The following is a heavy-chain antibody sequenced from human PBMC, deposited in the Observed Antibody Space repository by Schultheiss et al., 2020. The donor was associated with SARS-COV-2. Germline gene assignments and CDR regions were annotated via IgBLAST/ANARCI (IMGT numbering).Heavy chain of an antibody. CDR3: ARGGGGSNMDV. CDR2: INHSGST. V-gene: IGHV4-34*01. Sequence: TLSLTCAVYGGSFSGYYWSWIRQPPGKGLEWIGEINHSGSTNYNPSLKSRVTISVDTSKNQFSLKLSSVTAADTAVYYCARGGGGSNMDVWGKGTTVTVSS. CDR1: GGSFSGYY. J-gene: IGHJ6*03. D-gene: IGHD2-2*01.